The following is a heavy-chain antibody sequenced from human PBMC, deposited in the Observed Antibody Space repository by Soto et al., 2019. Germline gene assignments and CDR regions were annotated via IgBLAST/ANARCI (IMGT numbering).Heavy chain of an antibody. J-gene: IGHJ4*02. Sequence: SLRLSCAASGFTFSNAWMNWVRQAPGKGLEWVGRIKSKNDGGTTDYAAPVKGRFTISRDDSKNTLYLQMNSLKTEDTAVYYCTTDPVTMIVVVPSSGWGQG. CDR3: TTDPVTMIVVVPSSG. V-gene: IGHV3-15*07. CDR1: GFTFSNAW. D-gene: IGHD3-22*01. CDR2: IKSKNDGGTT.